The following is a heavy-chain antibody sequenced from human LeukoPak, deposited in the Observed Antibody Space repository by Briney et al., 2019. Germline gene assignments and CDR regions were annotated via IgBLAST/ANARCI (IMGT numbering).Heavy chain of an antibody. Sequence: SETLSLTCAVYGGSFSGYYWSWIRQPPGKGLEWIGEINHSGSTNYNPSLKSRVTISVDTPKNQFSLKLSSVTAADTAVYYCAGLYYYDSSGYYDYWGQGTLVTVSS. D-gene: IGHD3-22*01. CDR1: GGSFSGYY. CDR2: INHSGST. V-gene: IGHV4-34*01. J-gene: IGHJ4*02. CDR3: AGLYYYDSSGYYDY.